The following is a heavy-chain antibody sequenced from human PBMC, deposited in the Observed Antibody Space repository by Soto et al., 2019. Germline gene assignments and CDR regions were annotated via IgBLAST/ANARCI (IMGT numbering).Heavy chain of an antibody. Sequence: QVQLVQSGAEVKKPGASVKVSCKASGYTFTSYDINWVRQATGQGLEWMGWMNPNSGNTGYAQKFQGRVTMTRNTSISTAYMELSSLRSEDTAVYYCASFRVAQRSYYYYYGMDVWGQGTTVTVSS. CDR3: ASFRVAQRSYYYYYGMDV. V-gene: IGHV1-8*01. CDR2: MNPNSGNT. CDR1: GYTFTSYD. D-gene: IGHD5-12*01. J-gene: IGHJ6*02.